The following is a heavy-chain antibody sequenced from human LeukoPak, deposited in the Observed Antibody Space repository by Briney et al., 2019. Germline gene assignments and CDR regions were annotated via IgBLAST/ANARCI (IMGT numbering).Heavy chain of an antibody. J-gene: IGHJ4*02. V-gene: IGHV3-7*01. CDR3: ATYTQNFGAPGTDY. Sequence: PGGSLRLSCAVSGFTFSDYWMRWVRQAPGKGLAWVASINKDGSEVQYVVSVKGRFTISRDNARNLVYLQMTSLGDEDTAVYYCATYTQNFGAPGTDYWGLGTLVTVSS. D-gene: IGHD6-13*01. CDR2: INKDGSEV. CDR1: GFTFSDYW.